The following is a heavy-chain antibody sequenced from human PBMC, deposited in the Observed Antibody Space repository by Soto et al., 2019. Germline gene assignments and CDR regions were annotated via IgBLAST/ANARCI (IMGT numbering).Heavy chain of an antibody. D-gene: IGHD7-27*01. CDR1: GFTFSVFA. CDR3: AKDRGTGDYGVNAVDL. CDR2: ISGRGENT. Sequence: EVQLLESGGGLVQPGGSLRLSCAASGFTFSVFAMSWVRQAPGKGLELVSTISGRGENTYYADSVKGRFTISRDNSKNTLNLQMNSLRGEDTAVYYCAKDRGTGDYGVNAVDLWGQGTMVTVAS. V-gene: IGHV3-23*01. J-gene: IGHJ3*01.